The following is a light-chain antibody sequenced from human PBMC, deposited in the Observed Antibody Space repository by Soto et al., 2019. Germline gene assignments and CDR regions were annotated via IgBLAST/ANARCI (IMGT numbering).Light chain of an antibody. V-gene: IGLV2-14*01. J-gene: IGLJ1*01. CDR2: DVS. CDR3: SSYATSGTPYI. CDR1: TSDIGGHNY. Sequence: QSALTQPASVSGSTGRSITISCTGATSDIGGHNYVSWYQQHPGKAPKLMIYDVSYRPSGVSNRFSGSKSGNTASLTISGLQAEDEADYYCSSYATSGTPYIFATGTKLTVL.